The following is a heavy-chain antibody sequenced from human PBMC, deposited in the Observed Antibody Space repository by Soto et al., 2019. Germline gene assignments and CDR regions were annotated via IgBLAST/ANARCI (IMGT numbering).Heavy chain of an antibody. V-gene: IGHV1-18*01. Sequence: QVQLVQSGAEVKKPGASVKVSCKASGYTFTSYGIIWVRQAPGQGLEWMGWISAYNGNTNYAQKLQGRVTMTTYTAPSTAYVELRSLRSDDTAVYYCARDRVGEAAHYWGQGTLVTVSS. CDR2: ISAYNGNT. D-gene: IGHD1-26*01. J-gene: IGHJ4*02. CDR1: GYTFTSYG. CDR3: ARDRVGEAAHY.